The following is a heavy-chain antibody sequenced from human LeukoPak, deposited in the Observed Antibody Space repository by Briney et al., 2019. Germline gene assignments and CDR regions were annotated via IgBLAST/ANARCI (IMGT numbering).Heavy chain of an antibody. CDR2: ISSSSSYI. V-gene: IGHV3-21*01. Sequence: PGGSLRLSCAASGFTFSSYSMNWVRQAPGKGLEWVSSISSSSSYIYYADSVKGRFTISRDNTKNSLYLQMNSLRAEDTAVYYCARDLRTDGMDVWGKGTTVTVSS. CDR3: ARDLRTDGMDV. CDR1: GFTFSSYS. J-gene: IGHJ6*04.